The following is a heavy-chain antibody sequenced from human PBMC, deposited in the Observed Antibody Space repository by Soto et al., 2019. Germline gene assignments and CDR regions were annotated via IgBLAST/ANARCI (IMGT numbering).Heavy chain of an antibody. CDR3: ASTEDFFDY. CDR1: GFSLTSGTYY. J-gene: IGHJ4*02. Sequence: QVQLQESGPGLVKPSQTLSLTCSVSGFSLTSGTYYWSWLRQHPGKGLEWIGYIFYSGSTDYNTSLKSRVNISVDMSKNQFSLKLSSVTAADTAVYYCASTEDFFDYWGQGTLVTVSS. V-gene: IGHV4-31*03. CDR2: IFYSGST.